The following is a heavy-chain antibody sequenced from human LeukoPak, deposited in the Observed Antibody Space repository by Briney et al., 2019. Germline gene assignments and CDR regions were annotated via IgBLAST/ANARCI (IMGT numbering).Heavy chain of an antibody. CDR1: GFTFDDYA. J-gene: IGHJ5*02. V-gene: IGHV3-9*01. CDR3: AAARIAAHYWFDP. Sequence: PGRSLRLSCAASGFTFDDYAMHWVRQAPGKGLEWVSGISWNSGSIGYADSVKGRFTISRDNAKNSLYLQMNSLRAEDTALYYCAAARIAAHYWFDPWGQGTLVTVSS. D-gene: IGHD6-6*01. CDR2: ISWNSGSI.